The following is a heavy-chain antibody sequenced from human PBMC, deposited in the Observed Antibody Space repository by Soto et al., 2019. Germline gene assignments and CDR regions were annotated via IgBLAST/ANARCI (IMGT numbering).Heavy chain of an antibody. V-gene: IGHV4-4*07. Sequence: SWIMQPKKKGLEWIGSIYTSGSTNYNPSLKSRVTMSVDTSKNQFSLKLSSVTAADTAVYYCARGMFISGWYDKGHPTNLFAPLGQGTLVTGSS. CDR3: ARGMFISGWYDKGHPTNLFAP. J-gene: IGHJ5*02. CDR2: IYTSGST. D-gene: IGHD6-19*01.